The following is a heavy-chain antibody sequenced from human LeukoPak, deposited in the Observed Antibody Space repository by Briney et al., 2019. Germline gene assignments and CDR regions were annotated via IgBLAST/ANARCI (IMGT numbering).Heavy chain of an antibody. J-gene: IGHJ4*02. CDR1: GGSISSSSYN. V-gene: IGHV4-39*01. D-gene: IGHD4/OR15-4a*01. CDR2: IYYSGST. CDR3: ATATSYGGIDY. Sequence: SETLSVTRTVSGGSISSSSYNWGWIRQPPGKGLEWIGTIYYSGSTYCNPSLKSRVTISVDTSKNQFSLKLTSVTAADTAVYYCATATSYGGIDYWGQGTLVTVSS.